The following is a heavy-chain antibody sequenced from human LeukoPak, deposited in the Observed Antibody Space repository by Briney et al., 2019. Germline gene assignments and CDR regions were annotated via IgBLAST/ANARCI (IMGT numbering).Heavy chain of an antibody. CDR2: ISGSGGST. CDR3: AKQDYYGSGSYSGYNWFDP. CDR1: GFTFSSYG. V-gene: IGHV3-23*01. Sequence: GGTLRLSCAASGFTFSSYGMSWVRQAPGKGLEWVSAISGSGGSTYYADSVKGRFTISRDNSKNTLYLQMNSLRAEDTAVYYCAKQDYYGSGSYSGYNWFDPWGQGTLVTVSS. J-gene: IGHJ5*02. D-gene: IGHD3-10*01.